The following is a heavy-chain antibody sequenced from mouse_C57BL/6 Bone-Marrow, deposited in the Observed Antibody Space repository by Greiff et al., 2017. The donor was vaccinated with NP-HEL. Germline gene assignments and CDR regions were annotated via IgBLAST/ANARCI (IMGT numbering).Heavy chain of an antibody. CDR2: ISDGGSYT. D-gene: IGHD2-3*01. CDR1: GFTFSSYA. CDR3: ARGWLVPAWFAD. Sequence: EVQLVESGGGLVKPGGSLKLSCAASGFTFSSYAMSWVRQTPEKRLEWVATISDGGSYTYYPDNVKGRFTISRDNAKNILYLQMSHLKPEDTAMYYCARGWLVPAWFADWGQGTLVTVAA. V-gene: IGHV5-4*01. J-gene: IGHJ3*01.